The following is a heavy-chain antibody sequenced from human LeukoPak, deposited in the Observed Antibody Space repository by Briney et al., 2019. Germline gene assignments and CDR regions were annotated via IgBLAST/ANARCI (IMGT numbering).Heavy chain of an antibody. Sequence: SETLSLTCTVTGVSISSTSYQWGWIRQPPGKGLEWNGDIYYSGSTYYNPALKSRVTMSGDTSKNQFSLKLSSVTAADTAVYYCAREVVPAANAGQGYYYYYMDVWGKGTTVTVSS. CDR3: AREVVPAANAGQGYYYYYMDV. CDR1: GVSISSTSYQ. J-gene: IGHJ6*03. D-gene: IGHD2-2*01. CDR2: IYYSGST. V-gene: IGHV4-39*07.